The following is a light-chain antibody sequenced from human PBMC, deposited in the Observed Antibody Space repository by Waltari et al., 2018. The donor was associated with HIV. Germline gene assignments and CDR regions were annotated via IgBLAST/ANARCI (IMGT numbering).Light chain of an antibody. Sequence: DIQMTQSPSTLSASVGDRVTITYRASQSINRWLAWYHQKPGKAPKLLIYQASDLQSGVPSRFSGSGSETEFTLTISSLQPDDFASYYCQQYYTYPWTFGQGTKVDIK. CDR1: QSINRW. CDR3: QQYYTYPWT. J-gene: IGKJ1*01. CDR2: QAS. V-gene: IGKV1-5*03.